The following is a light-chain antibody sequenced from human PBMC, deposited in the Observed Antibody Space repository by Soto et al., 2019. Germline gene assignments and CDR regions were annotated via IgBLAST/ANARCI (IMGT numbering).Light chain of an antibody. CDR3: QQYNSYPLT. J-gene: IGKJ4*01. Sequence: DIQMSRSPSTLSASVGDRVTITCRASQSISRWLAGYQQKPGKAPKLLIYKASSLESGVPSRFSGSGSGTEFTLTISSLQPDDFATYYCQQYNSYPLTFGGGTKVEIK. V-gene: IGKV1-5*03. CDR1: QSISRW. CDR2: KAS.